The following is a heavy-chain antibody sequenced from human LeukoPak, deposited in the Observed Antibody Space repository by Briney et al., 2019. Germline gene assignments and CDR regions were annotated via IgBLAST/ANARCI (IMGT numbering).Heavy chain of an antibody. J-gene: IGHJ4*02. CDR1: GFTFSNAW. D-gene: IGHD3-9*01. CDR2: IKTKVDGGTT. CDR3: ATIEDGLTGMKIGY. V-gene: IGHV3-15*01. Sequence: GGSLRLSCSTSGFTFSNAWLTWVRQAPGKGLEWVGRIKTKVDGGTTDYTARAKGRFSISRDDPKNTLYLQMNRLKAEDTAVYYCATIEDGLTGMKIGYWGQGTLVTVSS.